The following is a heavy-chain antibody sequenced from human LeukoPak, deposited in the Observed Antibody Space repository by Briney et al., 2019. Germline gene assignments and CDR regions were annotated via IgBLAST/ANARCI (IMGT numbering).Heavy chain of an antibody. V-gene: IGHV3-23*01. CDR1: GFTFDTYA. J-gene: IGHJ4*02. CDR2: ISPSGDTT. Sequence: QPGGSLRLSCAASGFTFDTYAINWVRRAPGKGLEWVSVISPSGDTTYYADFVKGRFTISRDNSKNTVYMQMNSLRAEDTAVYHCVANFDYWGQGAQVTVSS. CDR3: VANFDY.